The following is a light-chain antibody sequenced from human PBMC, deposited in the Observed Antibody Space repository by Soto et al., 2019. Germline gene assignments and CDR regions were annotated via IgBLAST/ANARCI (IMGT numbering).Light chain of an antibody. CDR3: QQYNNWRTWT. CDR2: GAS. CDR1: QSGNSN. V-gene: IGKV3-15*01. J-gene: IGKJ1*01. Sequence: EIVMTQSPATLSVSPGERSTLSCISCQSGNSNLAWYQQKPGQAPRLLIYGASTRATGIPARFSGSGSGTDFTLTISSLQSEDFAVYYCQQYNNWRTWTFGQGTKVDIK.